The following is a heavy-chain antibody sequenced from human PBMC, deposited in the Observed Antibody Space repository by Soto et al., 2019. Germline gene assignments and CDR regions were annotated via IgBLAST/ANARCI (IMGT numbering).Heavy chain of an antibody. Sequence: QVQLVESGGGVVQPGRSLRLSCAASGFTFSSYGMHWVRQAPGKGLEWVAVIWYDGSNKYYADSVKGRFTISRDNSKNTLHLQMNSLRAEDTAVYYCARPVSEGTNWFDPWGQGTLVTVSS. CDR1: GFTFSSYG. CDR3: ARPVSEGTNWFDP. J-gene: IGHJ5*02. V-gene: IGHV3-33*01. CDR2: IWYDGSNK. D-gene: IGHD1-1*01.